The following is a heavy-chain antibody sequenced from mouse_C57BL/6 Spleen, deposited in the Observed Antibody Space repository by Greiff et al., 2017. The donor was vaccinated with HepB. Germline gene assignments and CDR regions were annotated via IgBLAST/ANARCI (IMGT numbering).Heavy chain of an antibody. V-gene: IGHV1-69*01. CDR3: ARHYDYGSDY. CDR1: GYTFTSYW. Sequence: QVQLQQSGAELVMPGASVKLSCKASGYTFTSYWMHWVKQRPGQGLEWIGEIDPSDSYTNYNQKFKGKSTLTVDKSSSTAYMQLSSLTSEDSAVYYCARHYDYGSDYWGQGTTLTVSS. CDR2: IDPSDSYT. D-gene: IGHD2-4*01. J-gene: IGHJ2*01.